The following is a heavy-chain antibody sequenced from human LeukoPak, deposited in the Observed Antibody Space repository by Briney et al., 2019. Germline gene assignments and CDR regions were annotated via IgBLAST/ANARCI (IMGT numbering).Heavy chain of an antibody. CDR1: GGSISSGGYY. CDR2: IYHSGST. V-gene: IGHV4-30-2*02. Sequence: SQTLSLTCTVSGGSISSGGYYWSWIRQPPGKGLEWIGYIYHSGSTYYNPSLKSRVTISVDTSKNQFSLKLSSVTAADTAVYYCASDYYDTGDFDYWGQGTLVTVSS. D-gene: IGHD3-22*01. CDR3: ASDYYDTGDFDY. J-gene: IGHJ4*02.